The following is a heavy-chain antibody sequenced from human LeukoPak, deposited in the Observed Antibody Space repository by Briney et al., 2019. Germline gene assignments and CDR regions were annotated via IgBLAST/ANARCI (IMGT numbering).Heavy chain of an antibody. V-gene: IGHV4-34*01. CDR1: GGSISGYY. D-gene: IGHD1-26*01. CDR2: INHSGST. J-gene: IGHJ1*01. CDR3: ARGEGIVGATTFQH. Sequence: SETLSLTCTVSGGSISGYYWSWIRQPPGKGLEWIGEINHSGSTNYNPSLKSRVTISVDTSKNQFSLKLSSVTAADTAVYYCARGEGIVGATTFQHWGQGTLVTVSS.